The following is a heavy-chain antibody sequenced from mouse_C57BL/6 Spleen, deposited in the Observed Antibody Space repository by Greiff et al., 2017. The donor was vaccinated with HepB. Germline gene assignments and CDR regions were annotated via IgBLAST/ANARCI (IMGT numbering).Heavy chain of an antibody. CDR3: ARESGYRGAMDY. CDR2: ISYDGSN. Sequence: DVQLQESGPGLVKPSQSLSLTCSVTGYSITSGYYWNWIRQFPGNKLEWMGYISYDGSNNYNPSLKNRISITRDTSKNQFFLKLNSVTTEDTATYFCARESGYRGAMDYWGQGTSVTVSS. V-gene: IGHV3-6*01. CDR1: GYSITSGYY. J-gene: IGHJ4*01. D-gene: IGHD2-2*01.